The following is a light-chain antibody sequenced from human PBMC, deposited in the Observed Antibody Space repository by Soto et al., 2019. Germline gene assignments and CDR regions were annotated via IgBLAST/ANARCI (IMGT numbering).Light chain of an antibody. J-gene: IGLJ1*01. CDR1: ISDVGGYNY. CDR3: SSYTSSSTPYV. CDR2: EVS. Sequence: QSALNQPASVSGSPGQSITISCTGTISDVGGYNYVSWYQQHPGKAPKLMIYEVSNRPSGVSNRFSGSKSGNTASLTISGLQAEDEADYYCSSYTSSSTPYVFGTGTKLTVL. V-gene: IGLV2-14*01.